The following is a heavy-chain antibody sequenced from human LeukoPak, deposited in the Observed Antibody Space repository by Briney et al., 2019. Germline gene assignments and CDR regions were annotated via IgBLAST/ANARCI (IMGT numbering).Heavy chain of an antibody. CDR1: GFTFSDHY. D-gene: IGHD6-19*01. J-gene: IGHJ3*02. V-gene: IGHV3-72*01. CDR2: TRNKANSYTT. Sequence: GGSLRLSCAASGFTFSDHYMDWARQAPGKGLEWVGRTRNKANSYTTEYAASVKGRFTISRDNSKTSLYLQMNSLKTEDTAVYYCAREHHYSSGWHDAFDIWGQGTMVTVSS. CDR3: AREHHYSSGWHDAFDI.